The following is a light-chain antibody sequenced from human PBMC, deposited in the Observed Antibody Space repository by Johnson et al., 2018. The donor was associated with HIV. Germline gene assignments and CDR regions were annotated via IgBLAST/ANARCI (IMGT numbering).Light chain of an antibody. Sequence: HSVLTQPPSVSAAPGQMVTISCSGSSSNIGRNYVSWYQQLPGTAPKLLIYQNTWRPSWIPDRFSGSKSGTSATLGITGLQTGDEADDYCGTWDDSLSFVFGTGTSVAVL. CDR1: SSNIGRNY. CDR3: GTWDDSLSFV. V-gene: IGLV1-51*02. J-gene: IGLJ1*01. CDR2: QNT.